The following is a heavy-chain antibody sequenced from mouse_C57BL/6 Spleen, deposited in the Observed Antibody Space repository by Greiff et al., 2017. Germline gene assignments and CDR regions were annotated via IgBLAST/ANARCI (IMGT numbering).Heavy chain of an antibody. CDR3: ARPLYGNGYAMDY. Sequence: EVMLVESGGGLVQPGGSLSLSCAASGFTFTDYYMSWVRQPPGKALEWLGFISNSANGYTTEYKATVKVRFTISRDKSQSILYLQMNALGAEDSATDYCARPLYGNGYAMDYLGQGTSVTVSA. D-gene: IGHD2-1*01. J-gene: IGHJ4*01. CDR1: GFTFTDYY. CDR2: ISNSANGYTT. V-gene: IGHV7-3*01.